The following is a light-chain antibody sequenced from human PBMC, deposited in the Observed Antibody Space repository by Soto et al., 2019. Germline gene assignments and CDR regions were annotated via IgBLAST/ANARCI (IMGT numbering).Light chain of an antibody. CDR1: QSINSY. CDR3: QQSRDYPWT. V-gene: IGKV1-5*03. Sequence: DIPMTQSPSTLSASVGDRVTITCRASQSINSYLAWYQQKPGKAPKLLIYEASNLESGVPSRFSGSGSGTEFTLTISSLQPDDFATYYSQQSRDYPWTFGQGTKEDIK. J-gene: IGKJ1*01. CDR2: EAS.